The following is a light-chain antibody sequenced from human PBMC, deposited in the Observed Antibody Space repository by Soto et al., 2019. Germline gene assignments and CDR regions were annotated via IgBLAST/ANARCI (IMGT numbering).Light chain of an antibody. CDR3: QQYYSYPWT. J-gene: IGKJ1*01. CDR2: AAS. V-gene: IGKV1-8*01. Sequence: AIRMTQSPSSFSASTGDRVTITCRARQGISSYFAWYQQKPGKPPKLLIYAASTLQSGVPSRFSGSGSGTDFTLTISCLQSEEFATYYCQQYYSYPWTFGQGTKVEIK. CDR1: QGISSY.